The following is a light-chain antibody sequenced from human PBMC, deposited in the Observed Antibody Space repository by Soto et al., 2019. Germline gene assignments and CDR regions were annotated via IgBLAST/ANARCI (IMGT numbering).Light chain of an antibody. CDR3: QQYGSSPKT. J-gene: IGKJ1*01. V-gene: IGKV3-20*01. Sequence: EIVMTQSPATLSVSPGERATLSCRASQSVSSNLAWYQQKPGQAPRLLIYGASIRAIGIPDRFSGSGSGTDFTLTISRLEPEDFAVYYCQQYGSSPKTFGQGTKVDIK. CDR1: QSVSSN. CDR2: GAS.